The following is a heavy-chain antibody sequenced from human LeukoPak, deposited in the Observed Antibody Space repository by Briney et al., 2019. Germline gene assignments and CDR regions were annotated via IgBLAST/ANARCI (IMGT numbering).Heavy chain of an antibody. CDR3: AKQLFYYSYMDV. D-gene: IGHD5-18*01. CDR2: VSSGSSTI. V-gene: IGHV3-11*01. J-gene: IGHJ6*03. CDR1: GFTFSDYY. Sequence: PGGSLRLSCAPSGFTFSDYYMSWISQAPGKALEWVSYVSSGSSTIYYADSVKCRFTISRDNSKNTLYLQMNSLRAEDTAVYYCAKQLFYYSYMDVWGKGTTVTVSS.